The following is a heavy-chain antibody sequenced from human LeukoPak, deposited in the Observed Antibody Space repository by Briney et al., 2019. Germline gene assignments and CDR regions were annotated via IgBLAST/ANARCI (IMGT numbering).Heavy chain of an antibody. J-gene: IGHJ5*02. D-gene: IGHD7-27*01. V-gene: IGHV4-4*07. CDR2: FSTTWST. CDR3: ARVEGGSTGILHT. CDR1: GASISSYY. Sequence: PSETLSLTCSVSGASISSYYWTWIRQPAGKGLEWIGRFSTTWSTSYNPSLKSRVTMSVDTSKNQFSLRLSSVTAADTAVYYCARVEGGSTGILHTWGQGTLVTVSS.